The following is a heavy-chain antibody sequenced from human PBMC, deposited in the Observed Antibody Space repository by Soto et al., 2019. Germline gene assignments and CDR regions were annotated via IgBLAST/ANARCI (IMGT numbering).Heavy chain of an antibody. D-gene: IGHD3-16*02. J-gene: IGHJ6*02. CDR1: GFTCGDYA. V-gene: IGHV3-49*03. CDR2: IRSKAYGGTT. CDR3: TRDIGSPSDYYSYYGMDV. Sequence: GSLRLSCTASGFTCGDYAMSWFRQAPGKGLEWVGFIRSKAYGGTTEYAASVKGRFTISRDDSKSIAYLQMNSLKTEDTAVYYCTRDIGSPSDYYSYYGMDVWGPGTTVTVSS.